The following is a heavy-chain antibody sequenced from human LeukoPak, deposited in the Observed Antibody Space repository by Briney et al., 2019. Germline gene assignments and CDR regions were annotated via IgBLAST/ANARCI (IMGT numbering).Heavy chain of an antibody. CDR3: ARRPSIVGATSDPFDY. J-gene: IGHJ4*02. Sequence: PGWALRLSCAASGCTFSSCAMSWVRQAPGKGLEGVSAISGSGGSTYYADSVKGRFTISRDNSKNTLYLQMNSLRAEDTAVYYCARRPSIVGATSDPFDYWGQGTLVTVSS. CDR2: ISGSGGST. V-gene: IGHV3-23*01. CDR1: GCTFSSCA. D-gene: IGHD1-26*01.